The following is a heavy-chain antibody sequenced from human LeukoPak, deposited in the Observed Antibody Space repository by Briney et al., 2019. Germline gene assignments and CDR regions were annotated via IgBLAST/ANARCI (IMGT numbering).Heavy chain of an antibody. D-gene: IGHD6-6*01. CDR3: ARVRYSSSSGRADAFDI. J-gene: IGHJ3*02. CDR2: IYYSGCT. V-gene: IGHV4-59*01. CDR1: GGSISSYY. Sequence: SETLSLTCTVSGGSISSYYWSWIRQPPGKGLEWIGYIYYSGCTNYNPSLKSRVTISVDTSKNQFSLKLSSVTAADTAVYYCARVRYSSSSGRADAFDIWGQGTMVTVSS.